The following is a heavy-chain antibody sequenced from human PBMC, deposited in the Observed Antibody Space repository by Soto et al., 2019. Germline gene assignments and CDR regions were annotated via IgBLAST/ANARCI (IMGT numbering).Heavy chain of an antibody. J-gene: IGHJ5*02. Sequence: PSETLSLTCTVSGGSIRSGGYYWTWIRQHPGKGLEWIGYIYYTGSTYYNPSLKSRVTISVDTSKNQFSLKLSSVTAADTAVYYCARASLGYCSSTSCRSNWFDPWGQGTLVTVSS. V-gene: IGHV4-31*03. CDR2: IYYTGST. CDR1: GGSIRSGGYY. D-gene: IGHD2-2*01. CDR3: ARASLGYCSSTSCRSNWFDP.